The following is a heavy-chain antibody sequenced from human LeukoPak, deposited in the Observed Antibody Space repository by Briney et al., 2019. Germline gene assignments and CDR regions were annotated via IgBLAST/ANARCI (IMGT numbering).Heavy chain of an antibody. CDR1: GYTFTGYY. Sequence: SVKVSCKASGYTFTGYYMHWVRQAPGQGLEWMGGIIPMFGTANYAQKFLGRVSITADESTSTAYMELSSLRSEDTAVYYCTRDAAIYDSSGYYYLWWGQGTLVTVSS. CDR3: TRDAAIYDSSGYYYLW. V-gene: IGHV1-69*13. CDR2: IIPMFGTA. D-gene: IGHD3-22*01. J-gene: IGHJ4*02.